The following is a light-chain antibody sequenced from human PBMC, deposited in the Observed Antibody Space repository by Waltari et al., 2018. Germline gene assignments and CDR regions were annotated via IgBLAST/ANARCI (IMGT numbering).Light chain of an antibody. J-gene: IGKJ2*01. V-gene: IGKV3-11*01. CDR3: QQRSNWPPMYT. CDR2: DAS. CDR1: QGVNTK. Sequence: EIVLTQSPATLSLSPGQGATLSCRASQGVNTKLAWYQQKPGQAPRLLIYDASNRATGIPGRFSGRGSGTDFTLTISSLEPEDFAVYYCQQRSNWPPMYTFGQGTKLEIK.